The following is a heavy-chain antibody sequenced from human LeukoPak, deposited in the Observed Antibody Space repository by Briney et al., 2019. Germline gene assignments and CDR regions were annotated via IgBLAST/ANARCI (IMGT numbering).Heavy chain of an antibody. CDR3: ARDGRGGYNYSY. D-gene: IGHD5-24*01. CDR2: ISYDGSNK. J-gene: IGHJ4*02. Sequence: GGSLRLSCAASGFTFSSYAMHWVRQAPGKGLEWVAVISYDGSNKYYADSVKGRFTISRDNSKNTLYLQMNSLRAEDTAVYYCARDGRGGYNYSYWGQGTLVTVSS. V-gene: IGHV3-30-3*01. CDR1: GFTFSSYA.